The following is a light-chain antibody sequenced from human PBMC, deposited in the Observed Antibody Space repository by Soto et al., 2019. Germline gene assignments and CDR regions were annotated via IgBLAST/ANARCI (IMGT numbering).Light chain of an antibody. Sequence: QSVLTQPPSVSGAPGQRVTISCTGSSSNIGAGYDVQWYQQLPGTAPKLLIYGNSNRPSGVPDRFSGSKSGTSASLAITGLQAGDEADYYCQSYDSSLSGWVFGGGTKLTVL. CDR2: GNS. V-gene: IGLV1-40*01. CDR1: SSNIGAGYD. CDR3: QSYDSSLSGWV. J-gene: IGLJ3*02.